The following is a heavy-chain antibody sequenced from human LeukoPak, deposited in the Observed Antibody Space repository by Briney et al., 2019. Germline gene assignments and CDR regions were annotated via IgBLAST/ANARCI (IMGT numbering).Heavy chain of an antibody. D-gene: IGHD3-22*01. CDR3: ARLYYDSSGYGYYFDY. J-gene: IGHJ4*02. Sequence: SETLSLTCTVSGRSISSYYWSWIRQPPGKGLEWIGYIYYSGSTNYNPSLKSRVTISVDTSKNQLSLMLSSVTAADTAVYYCARLYYDSSGYGYYFDYWGQGTLVTVPS. CDR1: GRSISSYY. V-gene: IGHV4-59*08. CDR2: IYYSGST.